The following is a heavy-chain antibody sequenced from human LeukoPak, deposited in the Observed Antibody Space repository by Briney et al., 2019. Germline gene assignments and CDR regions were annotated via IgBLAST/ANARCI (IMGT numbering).Heavy chain of an antibody. D-gene: IGHD1-1*01. V-gene: IGHV1-18*01. CDR3: ARGDSTALER. J-gene: IGHJ4*02. Sequence: ASVKVSCKASGYTFTSYGISWVRQAPGQGLEWMGWISAYNGSTNYAQKLQGRVTMTRNTSISTAYMELSSLRSEDTAVYYCARGDSTALERWGQGTLATVSS. CDR2: ISAYNGST. CDR1: GYTFTSYG.